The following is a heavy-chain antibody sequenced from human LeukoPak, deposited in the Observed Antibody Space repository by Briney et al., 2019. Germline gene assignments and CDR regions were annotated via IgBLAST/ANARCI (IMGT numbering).Heavy chain of an antibody. CDR3: VRQRDYDILTGYYYHNWFDS. J-gene: IGHJ5*01. Sequence: SEALSLTCTVSGYSISSGYSWGWIRQPPGKGPEWIGSIYHSGSTYYNPSLKSRVTISVDTPKNQFSLKLSSVTAADTAVYYCVRQRDYDILTGYYYHNWFDSWGQGNLITVSS. D-gene: IGHD3-9*01. CDR1: GYSISSGYS. CDR2: IYHSGST. V-gene: IGHV4-38-2*02.